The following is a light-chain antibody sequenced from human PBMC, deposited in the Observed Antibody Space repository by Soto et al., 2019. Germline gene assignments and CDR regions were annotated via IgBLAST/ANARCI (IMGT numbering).Light chain of an antibody. CDR1: QSVSSY. CDR2: DAS. Sequence: EIVLTQSPATLSLSLGERVTLSCRASQSVSSYLAWYQQKPGQAPRLLIYDASNRAGGIPARFSGSGSGTDFTLTISSLEPDDFAVYYCQQRGNWPLTFGGGTKVEIK. CDR3: QQRGNWPLT. J-gene: IGKJ4*02. V-gene: IGKV3-11*01.